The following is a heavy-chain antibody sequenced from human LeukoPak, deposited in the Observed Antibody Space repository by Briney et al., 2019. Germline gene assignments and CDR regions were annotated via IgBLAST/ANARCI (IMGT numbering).Heavy chain of an antibody. CDR1: GYTFTVYY. V-gene: IGHV1-2*02. CDR2: INPNSGGT. J-gene: IGHJ4*02. D-gene: IGHD1-14*01. Sequence: ASVTVSFTASGYTFTVYYMHWVRQAPGQGLEWMGWINPNSGGTNYAQKFQGRVTMTRDTSISTAYMELSRLRSDDTAVYYCARVPPGGDFDYWGQGTLVTVSS. CDR3: ARVPPGGDFDY.